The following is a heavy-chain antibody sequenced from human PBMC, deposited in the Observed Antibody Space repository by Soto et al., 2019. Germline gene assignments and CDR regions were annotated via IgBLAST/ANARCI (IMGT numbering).Heavy chain of an antibody. D-gene: IGHD6-13*01. J-gene: IGHJ6*02. V-gene: IGHV3-30*18. CDR1: GFTFSSYG. CDR3: AKERRGSSSRHYYYGMDV. Sequence: PGGSLRLSCAASGFTFSSYGMHWVRQAPGKGLEWVAVISYDGSNKYYADSVKGRFTISRDNSKNTLYLQMNSLRAEDTAVYYCAKERRGSSSRHYYYGMDVWGQGTTVTAP. CDR2: ISYDGSNK.